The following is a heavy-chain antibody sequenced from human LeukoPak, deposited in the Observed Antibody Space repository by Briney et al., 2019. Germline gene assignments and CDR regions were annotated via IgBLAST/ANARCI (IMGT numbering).Heavy chain of an antibody. D-gene: IGHD5-12*01. Sequence: GGSLRLSCAASGFTFTTYWMHWVRQAPGKGLVWVSHINSDGSITSYADSVEGRFTISRDNAKNTLYLQMNSLRAEDTAVYYCARDGKPDIVATIGYFDYWGQGTLVTVSS. CDR1: GFTFTTYW. V-gene: IGHV3-74*01. J-gene: IGHJ4*02. CDR2: INSDGSIT. CDR3: ARDGKPDIVATIGYFDY.